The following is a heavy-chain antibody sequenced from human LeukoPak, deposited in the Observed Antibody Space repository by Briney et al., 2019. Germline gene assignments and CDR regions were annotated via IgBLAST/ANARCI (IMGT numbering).Heavy chain of an antibody. D-gene: IGHD3-10*01. CDR2: IYYSGST. J-gene: IGHJ5*02. V-gene: IGHV4-59*08. Sequence: PSETLSLTCTVSGGSMSRYYWSWMRQTPGKGLEYIGYIYYSGSTNYNPSLKSRVIISVHTSNNQFSLKLSSVTAADTAVYYCARGLPHYYGSRRPAYNSNWFDPWGQGTLVTVSS. CDR1: GGSMSRYY. CDR3: ARGLPHYYGSRRPAYNSNWFDP.